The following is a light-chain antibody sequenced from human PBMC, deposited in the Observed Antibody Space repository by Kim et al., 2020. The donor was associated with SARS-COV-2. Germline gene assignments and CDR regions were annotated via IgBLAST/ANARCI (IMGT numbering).Light chain of an antibody. J-gene: IGKJ4*01. CDR2: GAS. V-gene: IGKV3-15*01. CDR3: QQYKNWPLT. Sequence: EIVMTQSPATLSVSPGERATLSCRASQSVSSNLAWYQQKPGQAPRLLSYGASTRATGIPARFSGSGSGTEFTLTISSLQSEDFAVYYCQQYKNWPLTFGGGTKVDIK. CDR1: QSVSSN.